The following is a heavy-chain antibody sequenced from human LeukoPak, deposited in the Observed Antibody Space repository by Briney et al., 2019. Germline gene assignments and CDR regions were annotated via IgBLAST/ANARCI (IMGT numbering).Heavy chain of an antibody. V-gene: IGHV4-4*02. Sequence: SETLSLTCTVSGGSISSNNWWNWVREPPGKGLEWIGEIHHSGSTNYNPSLKSRVTMSVDTSKNQFSLKLSSVTAADTAVYYCARGNLWDYRRYYYYMDVWGKGTTVTVSS. CDR1: GGSISSNNW. CDR3: ARGNLWDYRRYYYYMDV. D-gene: IGHD4-11*01. J-gene: IGHJ6*03. CDR2: IHHSGST.